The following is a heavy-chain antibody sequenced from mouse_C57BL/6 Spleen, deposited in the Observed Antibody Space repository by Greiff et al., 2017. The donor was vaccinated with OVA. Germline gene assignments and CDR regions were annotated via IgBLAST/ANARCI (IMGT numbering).Heavy chain of an antibody. CDR2: INPGSGGT. Sequence: VQLQQSGAELVRPGTSVKVSCKASGYAFTNYLIEWVKQRPGQGLEWIGVINPGSGGTNYNEKFKGKATLTADKSSSTAYMQLSSLTSEDSAVYFCARSEGYDGFDYWGQGTTLTVSS. J-gene: IGHJ2*01. V-gene: IGHV1-54*01. CDR3: ARSEGYDGFDY. CDR1: GYAFTNYL. D-gene: IGHD2-2*01.